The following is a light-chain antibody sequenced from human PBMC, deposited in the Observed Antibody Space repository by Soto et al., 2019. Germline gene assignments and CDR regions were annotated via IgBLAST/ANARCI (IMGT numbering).Light chain of an antibody. CDR1: QSVRSY. V-gene: IGKV3-11*01. Sequence: EIVLTQSPVTLSLSPGESATLSCRTSQSVRSYLAWYQQKPGQAPRLLMYDASNRATGIPARFRGSGSGTDFTLTISSLEPEDFAVYYCQQRSDWPLTFGGGTKEEIK. CDR2: DAS. CDR3: QQRSDWPLT. J-gene: IGKJ4*01.